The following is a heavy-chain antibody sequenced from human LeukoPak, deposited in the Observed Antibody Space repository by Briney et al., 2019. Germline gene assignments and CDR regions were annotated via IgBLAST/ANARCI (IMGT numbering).Heavy chain of an antibody. CDR3: ARSYYYDSSGYSPKHFDY. CDR1: GYTFTSYG. V-gene: IGHV1-18*01. J-gene: IGHJ4*02. CDR2: ISAYNGNT. Sequence: ASVKVSCKASGYTFTSYGISWVRPAPGQGLEWMGWISAYNGNTNYAQKLQGRVTMTTDTSTSTAYMELRSLRSDDTAVYYCARSYYYDSSGYSPKHFDYWGRGTLVTVSS. D-gene: IGHD3-22*01.